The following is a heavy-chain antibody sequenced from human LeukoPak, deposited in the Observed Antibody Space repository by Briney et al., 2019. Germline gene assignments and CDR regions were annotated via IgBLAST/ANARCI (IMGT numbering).Heavy chain of an antibody. CDR1: GFSFSSYT. Sequence: TGGSLRLSCAAAGFSFSSYTMNWVRQAPGKGLEGVSSITSSSSFIYYADSLKGRFAISRDNAKNSLYLQMNSLRAEDTAVYYCARVQTANWETSVCDAFDMWGRGTMVTVSS. D-gene: IGHD7-27*01. CDR3: ARVQTANWETSVCDAFDM. CDR2: ITSSSSFI. J-gene: IGHJ3*02. V-gene: IGHV3-21*01.